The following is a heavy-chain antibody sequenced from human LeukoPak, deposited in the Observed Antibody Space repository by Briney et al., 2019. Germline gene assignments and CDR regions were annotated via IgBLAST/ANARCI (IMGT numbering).Heavy chain of an antibody. D-gene: IGHD1-26*01. CDR2: ISYDGSKK. CDR3: ARGGYSGSYENWFDP. CDR1: GFTFSSNG. V-gene: IGHV3-30*03. Sequence: GRSLRLSCAASGFTFSSNGMHWVRQAPGKGLEWVAGISYDGSKKYYADSVKGRFSISRDNSKNTLYLQMNSLRAEDTAVYYCARGGYSGSYENWFDPWGQGTLVTVSS. J-gene: IGHJ5*02.